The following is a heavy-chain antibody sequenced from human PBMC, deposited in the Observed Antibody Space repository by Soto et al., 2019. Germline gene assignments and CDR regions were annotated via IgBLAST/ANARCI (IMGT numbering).Heavy chain of an antibody. CDR1: GDSISSVNW. V-gene: IGHV4-4*02. Sequence: SETLSLTCAVSGDSISSVNWWSWVRQSPGQGLEWIGDIYHTGITNYNPSLQSRVTISVDKSKNEFSLNLTSVTAADTAVYYCARGHYYYGMDVWGQGITVTVSS. J-gene: IGHJ6*02. CDR2: IYHTGIT. CDR3: ARGHYYYGMDV.